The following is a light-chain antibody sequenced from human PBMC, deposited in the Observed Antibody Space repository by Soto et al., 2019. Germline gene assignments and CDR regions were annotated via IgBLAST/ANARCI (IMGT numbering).Light chain of an antibody. V-gene: IGLV1-40*01. CDR2: GNS. Sequence: VLTQPPSVSGAPGQRVTISCTGSSSNIGAVYDVHWYQQLPGTAPKLLIYGNSNRPSGVPDRFSGSKSGTSASLAITGLQAEDEADYYCQSYDISLSGWVFGGGTKLTVL. J-gene: IGLJ3*02. CDR3: QSYDISLSGWV. CDR1: SSNIGAVYD.